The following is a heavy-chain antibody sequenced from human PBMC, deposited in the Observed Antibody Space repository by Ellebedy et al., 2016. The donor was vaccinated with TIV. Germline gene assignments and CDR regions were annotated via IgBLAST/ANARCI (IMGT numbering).Heavy chain of an antibody. Sequence: MPSETLSLTCTVSGGSISSNTYYWGWIRQPPGRGLEWIGSIYYSGTTYYNPSLKSRVTISVDTSRNQYSLKLTSVTAADTAFYYCARHGRRIDLWLEPFDIWGHGTLVTISS. D-gene: IGHD3-22*01. CDR3: ARHGRRIDLWLEPFDI. CDR1: GGSISSNTYY. CDR2: IYYSGTT. J-gene: IGHJ3*02. V-gene: IGHV4-39*01.